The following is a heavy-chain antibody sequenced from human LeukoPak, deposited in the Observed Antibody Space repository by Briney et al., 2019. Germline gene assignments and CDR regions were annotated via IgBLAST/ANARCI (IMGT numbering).Heavy chain of an antibody. CDR1: GFTFSSYG. Sequence: PGGSLRLSCAASGFTFSSYGMHWVRQAPGKGLEWVAFIRYDGSNKYYADSVKGRFTISRDNSKNTLYLQMNSLRAEDTAVYYCAKGPGYYGNAEYFQHWGQGTLVTVSS. J-gene: IGHJ1*01. D-gene: IGHD3-9*01. CDR3: AKGPGYYGNAEYFQH. CDR2: IRYDGSNK. V-gene: IGHV3-30*02.